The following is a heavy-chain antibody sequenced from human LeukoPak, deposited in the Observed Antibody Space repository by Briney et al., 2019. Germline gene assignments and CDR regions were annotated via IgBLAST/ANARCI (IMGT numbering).Heavy chain of an antibody. D-gene: IGHD3-22*01. Sequence: SETLSLTCAVYGGSFSGYYWSWIRQPPGKGLEWIGEINHSGSTNYNPSLKSRVTISVDKSKNQFSLKLSSVTAADTAVYYCAMETYDSIVAVGWGQGTLVTVSS. J-gene: IGHJ4*02. CDR1: GGSFSGYY. CDR2: INHSGST. CDR3: AMETYDSIVAVG. V-gene: IGHV4-34*01.